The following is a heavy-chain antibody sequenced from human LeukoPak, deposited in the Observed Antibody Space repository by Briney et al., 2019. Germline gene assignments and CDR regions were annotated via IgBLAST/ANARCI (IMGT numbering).Heavy chain of an antibody. CDR1: GFTFTNYW. Sequence: GGSLRLSCAASGFTFTNYWMHWVRQAPGMGLVWVSRLPPDELDIIYADSVKGRFTISRDNSKNTLYLQMNSLRAEDTAVYYCAKDLGYSSSSGGLSRRVYWGQGTLVTVSS. D-gene: IGHD6-6*01. J-gene: IGHJ4*02. V-gene: IGHV3-74*01. CDR2: LPPDELDI. CDR3: AKDLGYSSSSGGLSRRVY.